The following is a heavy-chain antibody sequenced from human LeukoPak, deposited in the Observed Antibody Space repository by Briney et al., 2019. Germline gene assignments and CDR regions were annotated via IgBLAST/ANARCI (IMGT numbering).Heavy chain of an antibody. V-gene: IGHV3-23*01. CDR2: ISGSGGST. J-gene: IGHJ4*02. Sequence: GGSLTLSCPASGFTFSNYAMSGVRQPPGKGPEWVSAISGSGGSTYYADSVKGRFTISRDNSKNTLYLQMNSLRALDTAVYFSASRFVPAANNYWGQGTLVTVSS. D-gene: IGHD2-2*01. CDR3: ASRFVPAANNY. CDR1: GFTFSNYA.